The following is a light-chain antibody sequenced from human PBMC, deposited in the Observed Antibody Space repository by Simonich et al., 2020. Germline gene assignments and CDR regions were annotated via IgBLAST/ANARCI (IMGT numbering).Light chain of an antibody. CDR2: DNN. CDR3: GTWDSSLSAWV. Sequence: QSVLTQPPSVSAAPRPKVTSSCTGSSSNMGTNYVSWYQQLPGTAPKLLIYDNNKRPSGIPDRFSGSKSGTSATLGITGLQTGDEADYYCGTWDSSLSAWVFGGGTKLTVL. V-gene: IGLV1-51*01. J-gene: IGLJ3*02. CDR1: SSNMGTNY.